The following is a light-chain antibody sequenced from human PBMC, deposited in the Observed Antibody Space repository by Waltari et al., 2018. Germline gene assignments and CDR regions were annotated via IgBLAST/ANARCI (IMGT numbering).Light chain of an antibody. CDR2: GNS. CDR1: SPNIGAGYD. V-gene: IGLV1-40*01. Sequence: QSVLTQTPSVSGAPGQRVTISCTGSSPNIGAGYDVQSYQQSPGTAPKLLIYGNSNRPSGVPDRLSGSKSGSSASLAITGLQAEDEADYYCQSYDRSLSGWVFGGGTKLTVL. J-gene: IGLJ3*02. CDR3: QSYDRSLSGWV.